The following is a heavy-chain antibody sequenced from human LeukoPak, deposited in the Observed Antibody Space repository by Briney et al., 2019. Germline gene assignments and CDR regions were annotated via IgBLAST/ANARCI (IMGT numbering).Heavy chain of an antibody. D-gene: IGHD3/OR15-3a*01. CDR1: GGSISSYY. Sequence: SETLSLTCTVSGGSISSYYWSWIRQPPGKGLEWIGYIYYSGSPIYNPSLKSRVTISVDTSKNQFSLKLSSVTAADTAVYYCARGHQDWLGLGWFDPWGQGTLVTVSS. CDR2: IYYSGSP. V-gene: IGHV4-59*01. CDR3: ARGHQDWLGLGWFDP. J-gene: IGHJ5*02.